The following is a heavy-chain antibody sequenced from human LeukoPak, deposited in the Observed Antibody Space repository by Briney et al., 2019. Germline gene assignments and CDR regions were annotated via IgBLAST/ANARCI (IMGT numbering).Heavy chain of an antibody. J-gene: IGHJ3*02. Sequence: SETLSLTCAVYGESFSEYYWSWIRQSPGKGLEWIGEIHQSGSTNYYPTLKSRVTISIDTSKNQFSLKLTSVTAADTAVYYCARADYGDYRGTDDAFDIWGQGTMVAVSS. CDR1: GESFSEYY. D-gene: IGHD4-17*01. CDR2: IHQSGST. CDR3: ARADYGDYRGTDDAFDI. V-gene: IGHV4-34*01.